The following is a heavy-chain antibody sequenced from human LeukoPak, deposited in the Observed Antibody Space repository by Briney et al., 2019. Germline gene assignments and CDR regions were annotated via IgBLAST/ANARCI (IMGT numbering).Heavy chain of an antibody. J-gene: IGHJ4*02. Sequence: PSETLSLTCTVSGYSISSGYYWGWIRQPPGKGLEWIGSIYHSGSTYYNPSLKSRVTISVDTSKNQFSLKLSSVTAADTAVYYCARTITIVGADYWGQGTLVTVSS. CDR3: ARTITIVGADY. CDR2: IYHSGST. CDR1: GYSISSGYY. D-gene: IGHD1-26*01. V-gene: IGHV4-38-2*02.